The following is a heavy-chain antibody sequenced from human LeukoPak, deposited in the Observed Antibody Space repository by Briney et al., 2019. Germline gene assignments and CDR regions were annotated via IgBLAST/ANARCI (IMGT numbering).Heavy chain of an antibody. CDR2: INGDGSRT. J-gene: IGHJ4*02. CDR3: AREASQDYFDY. Sequence: PGGSLRLSCAASGLTFSSYAMSWVRQAPGKGLVWVSRINGDGSRTYYADSVKGRFTISRDNAKNTLHVQMNGLRAEDTAVYYCAREASQDYFDYWGQGTLVTVSS. V-gene: IGHV3-74*01. CDR1: GLTFSSYA.